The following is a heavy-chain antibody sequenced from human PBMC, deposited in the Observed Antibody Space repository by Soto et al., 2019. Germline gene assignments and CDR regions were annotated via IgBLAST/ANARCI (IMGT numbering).Heavy chain of an antibody. V-gene: IGHV1-46*01. Sequence: ASVKVSCKASGYTFTSHYMHWVRQAPGQGLEWMGIINPSGGSTNYAQKFQGRVTLTRDTSTSTLYMELSSLRSEDTAVYYCARVPIDYGGNGYFDPWGQGTLVTVSS. D-gene: IGHD4-17*01. CDR3: ARVPIDYGGNGYFDP. CDR2: INPSGGST. CDR1: GYTFTSHY. J-gene: IGHJ4*02.